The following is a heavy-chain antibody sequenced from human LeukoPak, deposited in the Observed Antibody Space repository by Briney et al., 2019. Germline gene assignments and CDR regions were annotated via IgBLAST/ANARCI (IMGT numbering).Heavy chain of an antibody. D-gene: IGHD4-17*01. CDR3: ARVPISTTARGYFDY. CDR1: AGSVSSGSYY. Sequence: SETLSLTCTVSAGSVSSGSYYWSWIRQPPGKGLEWIGYIYYSGSTTYNPSLKSRVTMSVDTSKNKFSPKLNSLTAADTAAYYCARVPISTTARGYFDYWGQGTLVTVSS. CDR2: IYYSGST. V-gene: IGHV4-61*01. J-gene: IGHJ4*02.